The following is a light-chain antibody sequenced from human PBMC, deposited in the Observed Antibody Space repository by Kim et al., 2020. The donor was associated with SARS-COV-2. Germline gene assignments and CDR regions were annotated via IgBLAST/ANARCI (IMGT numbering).Light chain of an antibody. J-gene: IGLJ2*01. CDR2: DNT. CDR3: VTWDSSLRVVV. Sequence: PKVTISCSGSSSNIGKNYVSWYQPLPGTAPKFLIYDNTKRPSGIPDRFSGSKSVTSATLGITGLQTGDEADYYCVTWDSSLRVVVFGGGTQLTVL. V-gene: IGLV1-51*01. CDR1: SSNIGKNY.